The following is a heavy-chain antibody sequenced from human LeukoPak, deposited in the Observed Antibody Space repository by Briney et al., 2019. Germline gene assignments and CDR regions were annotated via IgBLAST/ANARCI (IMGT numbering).Heavy chain of an antibody. CDR2: ISSSSDTI. CDR3: ALRRGGCSGGTCYQYFDY. V-gene: IGHV3-48*01. J-gene: IGHJ4*02. CDR1: GFTFSDYS. Sequence: PGGSLRLSCAASGFTFSDYSVNWVRHAPGKGLEWVPYISSSSDTIYYADSVKGRFTISRDNAKNSLYLQMNSLRAEDTAVYYCALRRGGCSGGTCYQYFDYWGQGTLVTVSS. D-gene: IGHD2-15*01.